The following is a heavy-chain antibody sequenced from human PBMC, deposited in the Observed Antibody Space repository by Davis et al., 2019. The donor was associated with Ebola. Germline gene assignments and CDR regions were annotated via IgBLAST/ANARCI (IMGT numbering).Heavy chain of an antibody. CDR3: ARDQRGYSYGYFDY. CDR2: IGGSDGRT. V-gene: IGHV3-53*05. Sequence: GGSLRLSCAASGFTVSSNYMSWVRQSPGRGLEWVAAIGGSDGRTYYADSVKGRFTISRDNSKNTLYLQMNSLRAEDTAVYYCARDQRGYSYGYFDYWGQGTLVTVSS. J-gene: IGHJ4*02. CDR1: GFTVSSNY. D-gene: IGHD5-18*01.